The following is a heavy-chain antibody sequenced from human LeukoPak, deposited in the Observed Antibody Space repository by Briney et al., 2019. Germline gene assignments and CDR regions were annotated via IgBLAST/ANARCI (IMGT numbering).Heavy chain of an antibody. Sequence: GGSLRLSCAASGFTFSSYAMHWVRQAPGKGLEWVAVISYDGSNKYYAESVKGRFTISRDNSKNTLYLQMNSLRAEDTAVYYCARYSSGWDALDYWGQGTLVTVSS. CDR3: ARYSSGWDALDY. J-gene: IGHJ4*02. CDR1: GFTFSSYA. D-gene: IGHD6-19*01. V-gene: IGHV3-30-3*01. CDR2: ISYDGSNK.